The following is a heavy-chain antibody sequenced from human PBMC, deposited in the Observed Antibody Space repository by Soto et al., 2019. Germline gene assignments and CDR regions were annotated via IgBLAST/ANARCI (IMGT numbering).Heavy chain of an antibody. CDR3: ARSRTIQLWGNFNWFDP. V-gene: IGHV4-34*01. D-gene: IGHD5-18*01. Sequence: SETLSLTCAVYGGSFSGYYWSWIRQPPGKGLEWIGEINHSGSTNYNPSLKSRVTISVDKSKKQFSLKLSSVTAADTAVYYCARSRTIQLWGNFNWFDPWGQGTLVTVSS. CDR1: GGSFSGYY. J-gene: IGHJ5*02. CDR2: INHSGST.